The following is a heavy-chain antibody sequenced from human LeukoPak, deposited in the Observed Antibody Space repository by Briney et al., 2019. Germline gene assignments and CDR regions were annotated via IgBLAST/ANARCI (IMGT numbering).Heavy chain of an antibody. J-gene: IGHJ4*02. CDR2: ISDNGGRT. CDR1: GFTFRSYA. CDR3: AKTTGNIVGAYFDY. D-gene: IGHD1-26*01. V-gene: IGHV3-23*01. Sequence: SGGSLRLSCAASGFTFRSYAMNWVRQAPGKGLEWVSHISDNGGRTYYAESVKGRFAISRDNSKNTLYLQMNSLRVEDTALYYCAKTTGNIVGAYFDYWGQGTLVTVSS.